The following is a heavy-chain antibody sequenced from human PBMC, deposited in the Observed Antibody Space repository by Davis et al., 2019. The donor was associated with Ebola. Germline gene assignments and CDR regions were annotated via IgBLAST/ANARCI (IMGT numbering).Heavy chain of an antibody. V-gene: IGHV1-18*01. Sequence: AASVKVSCKASGYTFTSYDINWVRQATGQGLEWMGWMNPNSGNTNYAQKLQGRVTMTTDTSTSTAFMELRSLRSDDTAVYYCARAHIRTIFGVVIIDWFDPWGQGTLVTVSS. CDR3: ARAHIRTIFGVVIIDWFDP. CDR2: MNPNSGNT. CDR1: GYTFTSYD. D-gene: IGHD3-3*01. J-gene: IGHJ5*02.